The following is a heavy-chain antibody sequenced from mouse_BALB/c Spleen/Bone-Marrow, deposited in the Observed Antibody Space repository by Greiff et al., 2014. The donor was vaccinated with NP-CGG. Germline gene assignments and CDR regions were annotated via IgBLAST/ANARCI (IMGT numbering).Heavy chain of an antibody. Sequence: VKLVESGPGLVAPSQSLSITCTVSGFSLTSYGVHWVRRPPGKGLEWLGVMWAGGSTNYNSALMSRLSISKDNSKSQVFLKMNSLQTDDTAMYYCARVYLWYFDVWGAGTTVTVSS. V-gene: IGHV2-9*02. J-gene: IGHJ1*01. CDR1: GFSLTSYG. CDR3: ARVYLWYFDV. CDR2: MWAGGST. D-gene: IGHD2-3*01.